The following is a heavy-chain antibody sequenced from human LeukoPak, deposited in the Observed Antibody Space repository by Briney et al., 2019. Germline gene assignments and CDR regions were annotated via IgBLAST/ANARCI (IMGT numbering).Heavy chain of an antibody. Sequence: SETLSLACTVSGGSISSSSYYWGWIRQPPGKGPEWIGSIYYSGSTYYNPSLKSRVTISVDTSKNQFSLKLSSVTAADTAVYYCARDGTLYYYYMDVWGKGTTVTVSS. V-gene: IGHV4-39*07. D-gene: IGHD1-1*01. CDR2: IYYSGST. CDR3: ARDGTLYYYYMDV. CDR1: GGSISSSSYY. J-gene: IGHJ6*03.